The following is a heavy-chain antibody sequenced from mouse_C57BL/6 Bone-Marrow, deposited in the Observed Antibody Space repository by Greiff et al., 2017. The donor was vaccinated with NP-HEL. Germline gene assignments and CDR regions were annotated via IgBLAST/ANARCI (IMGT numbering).Heavy chain of an antibody. CDR3: TTGYSDAMDY. V-gene: IGHV14-4*01. Sequence: VQLQQSGAELVRPGASVKLSCTASGFNIKDDYMHWVKQRPEQGLEWIGWIDPENGDTEYASKFQGKATITADPASNTAYLQLSSLPSEDTAVYYCTTGYSDAMDYWGQGTSVTVSS. D-gene: IGHD2-3*01. CDR1: GFNIKDDY. J-gene: IGHJ4*01. CDR2: IDPENGDT.